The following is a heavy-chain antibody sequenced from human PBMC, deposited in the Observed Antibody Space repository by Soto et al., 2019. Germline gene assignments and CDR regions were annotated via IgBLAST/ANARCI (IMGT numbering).Heavy chain of an antibody. Sequence: EVQLLESGGGLVQPGGSLRLSCGGSGFTFNDFEMNWVRQAPGKGLEWLAYIDGSGTTKKYADSVRGRFTISRDNPNNSRLLQMSSLSAADTVIYYCARGFGRFNYWGQGTLVSVSS. J-gene: IGHJ4*02. V-gene: IGHV3-48*03. CDR1: GFTFNDFE. CDR3: ARGFGRFNY. D-gene: IGHD3-10*01. CDR2: IDGSGTTK.